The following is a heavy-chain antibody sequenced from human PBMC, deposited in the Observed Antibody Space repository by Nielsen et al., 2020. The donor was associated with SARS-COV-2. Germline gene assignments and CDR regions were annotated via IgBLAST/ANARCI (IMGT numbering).Heavy chain of an antibody. D-gene: IGHD6-19*01. J-gene: IGHJ6*02. CDR2: IKQDGSEK. Sequence: GESLKISCAASGFTFSSYAMSWVRQAPGKGLEWVANIKQDGSEKYYVDSVKGRFTISRDNAKNSLYLQMNSLRAEDTAVYYCARDRIAVAGAAPLYYYYGMDVWGQGTTVTVSS. V-gene: IGHV3-7*01. CDR1: GFTFSSYA. CDR3: ARDRIAVAGAAPLYYYYGMDV.